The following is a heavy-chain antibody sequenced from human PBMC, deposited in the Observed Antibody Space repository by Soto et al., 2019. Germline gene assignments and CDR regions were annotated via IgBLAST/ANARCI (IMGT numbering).Heavy chain of an antibody. CDR1: GFTFNNAW. CDR2: ITDGGTA. Sequence: GGSLRLSCAASGFTFNNAWMSWVRQAPGKGLEWVGRITDGGTADYGAPVKGRFTMPRDESTTTLYLQMNNLNTEDTAVYYCASAACSRTSCDSRTALDVWGQGTTVTVS. CDR3: ASAACSRTSCDSRTALDV. D-gene: IGHD2-2*02. V-gene: IGHV3-15*01. J-gene: IGHJ6*02.